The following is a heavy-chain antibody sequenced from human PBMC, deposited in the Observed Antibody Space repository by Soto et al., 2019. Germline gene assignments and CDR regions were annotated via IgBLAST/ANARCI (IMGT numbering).Heavy chain of an antibody. D-gene: IGHD5-12*01. CDR3: ARVQKEIWLRRYYYYGMDV. CDR1: GYTFTGYY. Sequence: QVQLVQSGAEVKKPGASVKVSCKASGYTFTGYYMHWVRQAPGQGLEWMGWINPNSGGTNYAQKLKGWVTMTRDTSISTAYMELSRLRFDDTAVYYCARVQKEIWLRRYYYYGMDVWGQGTTVTVSS. J-gene: IGHJ6*02. V-gene: IGHV1-2*04. CDR2: INPNSGGT.